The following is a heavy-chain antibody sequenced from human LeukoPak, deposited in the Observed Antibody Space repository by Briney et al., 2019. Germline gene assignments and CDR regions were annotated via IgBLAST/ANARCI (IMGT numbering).Heavy chain of an antibody. Sequence: GGSLRLSCAASGFTFSSYSMNWVRQAPGKGLEWVSSISSSSSYIYYADSVKGRFTISRDNAKNSLYLQMNSLRAEDTAVYYCAKSMVRSGYDYSDYYYGMDVWGQGTLVTVSS. D-gene: IGHD5-12*01. J-gene: IGHJ6*02. V-gene: IGHV3-21*01. CDR3: AKSMVRSGYDYSDYYYGMDV. CDR1: GFTFSSYS. CDR2: ISSSSSYI.